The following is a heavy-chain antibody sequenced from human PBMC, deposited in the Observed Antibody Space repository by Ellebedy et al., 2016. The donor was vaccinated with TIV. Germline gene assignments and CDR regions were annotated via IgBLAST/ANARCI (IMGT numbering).Heavy chain of an antibody. CDR2: IKQDGTEE. Sequence: GESLKISXAASGFTFSSHWMTWVRQAPGKGLEWVANIKQDGTEEYYVDSVKGRFTISRDNAKNSLYQQMNSLRAEDTAVYYCARTYQTAMVRGVISPCDYWGQGTLVTVSS. V-gene: IGHV3-7*01. D-gene: IGHD3-10*01. CDR3: ARTYQTAMVRGVISPCDY. J-gene: IGHJ4*02. CDR1: GFTFSSHW.